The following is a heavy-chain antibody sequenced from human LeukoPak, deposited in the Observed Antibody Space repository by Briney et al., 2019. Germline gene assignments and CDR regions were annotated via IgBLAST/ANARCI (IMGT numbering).Heavy chain of an antibody. CDR3: AKDDDYGDYRPSVAFDI. CDR2: ISGSGGST. CDR1: GFTFSSYA. J-gene: IGHJ3*02. V-gene: IGHV3-23*01. D-gene: IGHD4-17*01. Sequence: GGSLRLSCAASGFTFSSYAMSWVRQAPGKGQEWVSAISGSGGSTYYADSVKGRFTISRDNSKNTLYLQMNSLRAEDTAVYYCAKDDDYGDYRPSVAFDIWGQGTMVTVSS.